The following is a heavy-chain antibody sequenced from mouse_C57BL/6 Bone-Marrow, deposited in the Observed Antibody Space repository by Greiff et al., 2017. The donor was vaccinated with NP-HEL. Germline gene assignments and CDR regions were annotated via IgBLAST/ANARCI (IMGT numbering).Heavy chain of an antibody. J-gene: IGHJ2*01. V-gene: IGHV1-82*01. D-gene: IGHD1-1*01. Sequence: VMLVESGPELVKPGASVKISCKASGYAFSSSWMNWVKQRPGKGLEWIGRIYPGDGDTNYNGKFKGKATLTADKSSSTAYMQLSSLTSEDSAVYFCARGGATVVATDYWGQGTTLTVSS. CDR3: ARGGATVVATDY. CDR2: IYPGDGDT. CDR1: GYAFSSSW.